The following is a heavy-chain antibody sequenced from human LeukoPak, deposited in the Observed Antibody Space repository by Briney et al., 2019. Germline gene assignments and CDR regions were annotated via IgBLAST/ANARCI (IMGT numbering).Heavy chain of an antibody. CDR2: ISGSGGST. V-gene: IGHV3-23*01. CDR1: GFTFSSYA. D-gene: IGHD5-12*01. J-gene: IGHJ4*02. CDR3: AKDGGYSGYDYVPDFDY. Sequence: GGSLRLSCAASGFTFSSYAMSWVRQAPGKGLEWVSAISGSGGSTYYAYSVKGRFTISRDNSKNTLYLHMNSLRAEDTAVYYCAKDGGYSGYDYVPDFDYWGQGTLVTVSS.